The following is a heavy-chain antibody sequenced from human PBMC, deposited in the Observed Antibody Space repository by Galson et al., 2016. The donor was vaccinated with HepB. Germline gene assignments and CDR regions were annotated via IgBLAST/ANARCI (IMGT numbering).Heavy chain of an antibody. D-gene: IGHD6-19*01. J-gene: IGHJ6*02. CDR1: GFTFSNYA. CDR3: ARRLDTQRRIAGWGWGMDV. CDR2: ISFDGSNE. V-gene: IGHV3-30*04. Sequence: SLRLSCAASGFTFSNYAMHWVRQAPGKGLEWVAFISFDGSNEYYADSVKGRFTISRDNGKNSLYLQMSSQRAEDAGVYYCARRLDTQRRIAGWGWGMDVWGQGTTVTVS.